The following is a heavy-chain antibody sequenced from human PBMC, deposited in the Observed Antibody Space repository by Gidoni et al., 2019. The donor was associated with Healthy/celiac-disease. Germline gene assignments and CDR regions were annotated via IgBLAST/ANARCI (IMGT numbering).Heavy chain of an antibody. CDR2: IRSKANSYAT. D-gene: IGHD6-19*01. CDR1: GFTFSGSA. CDR3: TREYSSGWPPFDY. J-gene: IGHJ4*02. Sequence: EVQLVESGGGLVQPGGSLKLSCAASGFTFSGSAMHWVRQASGKGLEWVGRIRSKANSYATAYAASVKGRFTISRDDSKNTAYLQMNSLKTEDTAVYYCTREYSSGWPPFDYWGQGTLVTVSS. V-gene: IGHV3-73*02.